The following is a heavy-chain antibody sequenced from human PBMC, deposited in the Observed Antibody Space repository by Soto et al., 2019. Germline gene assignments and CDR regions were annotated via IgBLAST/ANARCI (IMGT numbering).Heavy chain of an antibody. J-gene: IGHJ5*02. CDR1: GYTFTSYG. D-gene: IGHD3-22*01. Sequence: ASVKVSCKASGYTFTSYGISWVRQAPGQGLEWMGWISAYNGNTNYAQKLQGRVTMTTDTSTSTAYMELRSLRSDDTAVYYCARRDYYDSLNWFDPWGQGTLVTVSS. V-gene: IGHV1-18*01. CDR3: ARRDYYDSLNWFDP. CDR2: ISAYNGNT.